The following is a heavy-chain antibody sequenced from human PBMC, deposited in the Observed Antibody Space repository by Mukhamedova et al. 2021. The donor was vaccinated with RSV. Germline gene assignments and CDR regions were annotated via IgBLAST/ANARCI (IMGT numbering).Heavy chain of an antibody. CDR2: ITSSSNYV. V-gene: IGHV3-11*05. D-gene: IGHD1-1*01. Sequence: YMTWIRQSPGHGLQWVAYITSSSNYVNYGDSVKGRFTISRDNAKNSLYLQMDSLRVEDTAIYYCARVNDADQGDALDLLSQGTMV. CDR1: Y. J-gene: IGHJ3*01. CDR3: ARVNDADQGDALDL.